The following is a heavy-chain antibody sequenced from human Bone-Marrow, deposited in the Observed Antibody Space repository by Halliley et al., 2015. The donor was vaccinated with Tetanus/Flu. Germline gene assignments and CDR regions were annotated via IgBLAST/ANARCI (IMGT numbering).Heavy chain of an antibody. D-gene: IGHD6-13*01. V-gene: IGHV4-30-4*01. CDR3: ARLGIWDYFDY. Sequence: KGPEGIGFLYYSGSTYYNPSLESRVTISVDTSKNQFSLKLSSVTAADTAVYHCARLGIWDYFDYWGQGTLVTVSS. CDR2: LYYSGST. J-gene: IGHJ4*02.